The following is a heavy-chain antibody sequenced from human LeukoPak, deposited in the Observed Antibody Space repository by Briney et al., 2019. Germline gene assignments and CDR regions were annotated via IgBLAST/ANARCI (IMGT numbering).Heavy chain of an antibody. Sequence: SSETLSLTCTVSVGSISSYYWSWIRQPPGKGLEWIGYIYYSGSTKYNPSLKSRVTISVDTSKNQFSLKLSSVTAADTAVYYCARHAEYSSSSGFDYWGQGTLVTVSS. V-gene: IGHV4-59*08. J-gene: IGHJ4*02. CDR2: IYYSGST. CDR1: VGSISSYY. D-gene: IGHD6-6*01. CDR3: ARHAEYSSSSGFDY.